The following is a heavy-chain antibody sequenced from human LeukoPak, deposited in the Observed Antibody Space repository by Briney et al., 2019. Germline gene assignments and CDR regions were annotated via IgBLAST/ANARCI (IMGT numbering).Heavy chain of an antibody. CDR2: IKQDGSEK. J-gene: IGHJ4*02. V-gene: IGHV3-7*01. CDR1: GFTFSSYA. CDR3: ARDGAYGGDYFDY. D-gene: IGHD4-23*01. Sequence: GGSLRLSCAASGFTFSSYAMSWVRQAPGKGLEWVANIKQDGSEKYYVDSVKGRFTISRDNAKNSLYLQMDSLRAEDTAVYYCARDGAYGGDYFDYWGQGTLVTVSS.